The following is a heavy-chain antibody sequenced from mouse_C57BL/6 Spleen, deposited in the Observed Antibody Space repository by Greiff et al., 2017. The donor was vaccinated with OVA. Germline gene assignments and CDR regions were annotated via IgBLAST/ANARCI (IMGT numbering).Heavy chain of an antibody. CDR1: GYAFSSSW. J-gene: IGHJ2*01. V-gene: IGHV1-82*01. CDR3: ARWPYYGSSPFDY. CDR2: IYPGDGDT. D-gene: IGHD1-1*01. Sequence: VQLQQSGPELVKPGASVKISCKASGYAFSSSWMNWVKQRPGKGLEWIGRIYPGDGDTNYNGKFKGKATLTADKSSSTAYMQLSSLTSEDSAVYFCARWPYYGSSPFDYWGQGTTLTVSS.